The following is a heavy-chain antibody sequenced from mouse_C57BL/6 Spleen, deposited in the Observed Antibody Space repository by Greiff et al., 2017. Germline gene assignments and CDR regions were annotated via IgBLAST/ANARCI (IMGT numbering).Heavy chain of an antibody. Sequence: VQLQQSGPELVKPGASVKMSCKASGYTFTSYCMHWVKQRPGQSLGWIGDINPKIGGTKYNQKFKGKATVTVDKSSSTAYMELRSLTSEDSAVYYCARGSTVVDAGALDVWGKGTSVTVSS. CDR3: ARGSTVVDAGALDV. D-gene: IGHD1-1*01. V-gene: IGHV1-26*01. CDR1: GYTFTSYC. CDR2: INPKIGGT. J-gene: IGHJ4*01.